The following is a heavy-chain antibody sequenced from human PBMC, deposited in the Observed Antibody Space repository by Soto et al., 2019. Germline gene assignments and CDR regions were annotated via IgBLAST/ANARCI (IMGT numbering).Heavy chain of an antibody. CDR3: ARDGPTVNRWFDP. CDR1: GGSISSGGYY. D-gene: IGHD4-17*01. CDR2: IYYSGST. Sequence: QVQLQESGPGLVKPSQTLSLTCTVSGGSISSGGYYWSWIRQHPGKGLEWIGYIYYSGSTYYNPSLKSRVTISVDTSKNQFSLQLSAVTAADTAVYYCARDGPTVNRWFDPWGQGTLVTVSS. J-gene: IGHJ5*02. V-gene: IGHV4-31*03.